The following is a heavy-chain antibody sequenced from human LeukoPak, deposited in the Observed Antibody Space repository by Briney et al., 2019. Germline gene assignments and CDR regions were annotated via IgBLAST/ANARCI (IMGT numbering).Heavy chain of an antibody. J-gene: IGHJ4*02. Sequence: PGGSLRLSCAASGFTVSGDYMSWVRQAPGKGLEWVSVIYSGGSTYYADSVKGRFTISRDTSKNTLYLQMNSLRAEDTAVYYCARRRYYDSTGYYLAYYFDYWGQGTLVTVSS. CDR1: GFTVSGDY. V-gene: IGHV3-53*01. CDR2: IYSGGST. CDR3: ARRRYYDSTGYYLAYYFDY. D-gene: IGHD3-22*01.